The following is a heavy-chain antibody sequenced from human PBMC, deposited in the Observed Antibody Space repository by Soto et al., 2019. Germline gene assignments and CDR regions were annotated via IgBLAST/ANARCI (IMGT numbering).Heavy chain of an antibody. D-gene: IGHD1-1*01. V-gene: IGHV3-33*08. CDR3: ALSWYSDYFDL. Sequence: GGSLRPSCAASGFTFSSYGMHWVRPAPGKGLEWVAVIWYDGSEKYYADSVKGRFTISRDNSKNTLYLQMNSLRAEDTAVYYCALSWYSDYFDLWGQGTLVTVSS. CDR2: IWYDGSEK. J-gene: IGHJ4*02. CDR1: GFTFSSYG.